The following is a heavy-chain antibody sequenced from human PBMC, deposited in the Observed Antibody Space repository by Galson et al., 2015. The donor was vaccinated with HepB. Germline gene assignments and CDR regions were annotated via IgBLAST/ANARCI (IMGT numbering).Heavy chain of an antibody. Sequence: SLRLSCAASGFTFSNAWMSWVRQAPGKGLEWVGRIKSKTDGGTTDYAAPVKGRFTISRDDSKNTLYLQMNSLKTEDTAVYYCTTGGYCSGGSCYPYYYYYGMDVWGQGTTVTVSS. D-gene: IGHD2-15*01. CDR3: TTGGYCSGGSCYPYYYYYGMDV. CDR2: IKSKTDGGTT. V-gene: IGHV3-15*01. J-gene: IGHJ6*02. CDR1: GFTFSNAW.